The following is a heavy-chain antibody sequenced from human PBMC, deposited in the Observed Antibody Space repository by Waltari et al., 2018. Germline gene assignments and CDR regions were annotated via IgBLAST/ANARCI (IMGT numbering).Heavy chain of an antibody. D-gene: IGHD1-26*01. CDR2: ISGSGGST. CDR1: GFTFSSYA. Sequence: EVQLVESGGGLVQPGGSLRLSCAASGFTFSSYAMSWVRQAPGKGLEWVSAISGSGGSTYYADPGKGRFTISRDNSKNTLYLQMNSLRAEDTAVYYCAKDAPAGIVGAGWFDPWGQGTLVTVSS. V-gene: IGHV3-23*04. J-gene: IGHJ5*02. CDR3: AKDAPAGIVGAGWFDP.